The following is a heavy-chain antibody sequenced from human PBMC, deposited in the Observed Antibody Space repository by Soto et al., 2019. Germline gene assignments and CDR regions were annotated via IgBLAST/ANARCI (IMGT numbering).Heavy chain of an antibody. V-gene: IGHV3-23*01. CDR2: ISGSGGST. J-gene: IGHJ1*01. Sequence: GGSLRLSCAASGFTFSSYAMSWVRQAPGKGLEWVSAISGSGGSTYYADSVKGRFTISRDNSKNTLYLQMNSLRAEDTAVYYCAKTRCSGGSCYLGYFQHWGQGTLVTV. CDR3: AKTRCSGGSCYLGYFQH. CDR1: GFTFSSYA. D-gene: IGHD2-15*01.